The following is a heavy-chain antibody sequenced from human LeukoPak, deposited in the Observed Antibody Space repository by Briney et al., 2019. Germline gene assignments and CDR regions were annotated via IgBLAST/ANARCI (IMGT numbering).Heavy chain of an antibody. CDR2: IYYSGST. CDR3: ARDRGSSWLGDWFDP. V-gene: IGHV4-31*11. D-gene: IGHD6-13*01. J-gene: IGHJ5*02. Sequence: SETLSLTCAVYGGSFSGYYWSWIRQHPGKGLEWIGYIYYSGSTYYNPSLKSRVTISVDTSKNQFSLKLSSVTAADTAVYYCARDRGSSWLGDWFDPWGQGTLVTVSS. CDR1: GGSFSGYY.